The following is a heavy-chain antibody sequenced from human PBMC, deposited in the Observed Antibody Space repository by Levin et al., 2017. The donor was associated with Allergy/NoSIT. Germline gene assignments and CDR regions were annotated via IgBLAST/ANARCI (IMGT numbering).Heavy chain of an antibody. CDR1: GFTFSSYD. CDR3: ARDQDDILTGPAHYGDY. CDR2: IWYNGNNK. V-gene: IGHV3-33*01. Sequence: GESLKISCAASGFTFSSYDMHWVRQAPGKGLEWVAIIWYNGNNKNYADSVKGRFTISRDNSKNTLYLQMNSLRAEDTAVYYCARDQDDILTGPAHYGDYWGEGTLVTVSA. D-gene: IGHD3-9*01. J-gene: IGHJ4*02.